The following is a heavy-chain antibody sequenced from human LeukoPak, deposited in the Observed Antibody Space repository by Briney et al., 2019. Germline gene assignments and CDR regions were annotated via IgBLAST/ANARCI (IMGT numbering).Heavy chain of an antibody. J-gene: IGHJ6*03. Sequence: GGSLRLSCAASGFTFSSYSMNWVRQAPGKGLEWVAFISSSRSDIYYADSVKGRFTISRDNAKNSVYLQMNSLRAEPTAVYYCARAEQWLGYMDVWGKGTTVTVSS. CDR3: ARAEQWLGYMDV. V-gene: IGHV3-21*01. CDR2: ISSSRSDI. CDR1: GFTFSSYS. D-gene: IGHD6-19*01.